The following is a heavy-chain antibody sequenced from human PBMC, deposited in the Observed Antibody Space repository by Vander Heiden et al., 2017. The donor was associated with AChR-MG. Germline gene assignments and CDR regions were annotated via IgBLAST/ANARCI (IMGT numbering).Heavy chain of an antibody. J-gene: IGHJ3*02. CDR3: GRCQSEQDDAFDI. V-gene: IGHV5-51*03. CDR2: IFPGNSHT. CDR1: SSTVTTYC. Sequence: ELQLVQSGADVNKPGESLKTACKACSSTVTTYCIGSVRQMPENGLEWMGVIFPGNSHTRYSPSLQGQVTISADKSLSTPYLQWRSLQPSDTALYYCGRCQSEQDDAFDIRGQGTMVNVSS.